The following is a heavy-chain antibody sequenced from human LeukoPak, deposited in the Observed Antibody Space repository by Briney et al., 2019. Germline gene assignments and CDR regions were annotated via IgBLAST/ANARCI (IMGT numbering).Heavy chain of an antibody. J-gene: IGHJ4*02. CDR1: GFTFSSYW. CDR2: IKQDGSEK. CDR3: ARGTR. Sequence: GGSLRLSCETSGFTFSSYWMSWVRQAPGKGLEWVANIKQDGSEKYYVDSVKGRFTISRDNAKNSLYLQMNSLRAEDTAVYYCARGTRWGQGTLVTVSS. V-gene: IGHV3-7*01.